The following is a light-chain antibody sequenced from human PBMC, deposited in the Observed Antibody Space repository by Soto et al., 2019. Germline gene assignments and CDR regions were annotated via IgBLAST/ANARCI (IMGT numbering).Light chain of an antibody. CDR2: GNS. J-gene: IGLJ2*01. V-gene: IGLV1-40*01. Sequence: QPVLTQPPSASGTPGQRVTISCSGSSSNIGSSYVYWYQQFPGTAPKLLIYGNSNRPSGVPDRFSGSKSGTSASLAITGLQAEDEADYYCQSYDSSLSGFVVFGGGTKLTVL. CDR3: QSYDSSLSGFVV. CDR1: SSNIGSSY.